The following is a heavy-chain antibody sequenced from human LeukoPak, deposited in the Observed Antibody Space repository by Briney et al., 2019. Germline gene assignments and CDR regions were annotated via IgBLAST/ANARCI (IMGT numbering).Heavy chain of an antibody. D-gene: IGHD1-1*01. J-gene: IGHJ4*02. CDR3: AIWTTANY. Sequence: PGGSLRLSCADSQFTFNGSWMNWVRQAPGKGLEWVANMDPTGSQKRYVDSVKGRFTISKDNPGASLYLDMHSLRAKATDIYYSAIWTTANYWGQGTLVTVSS. CDR2: MDPTGSQK. V-gene: IGHV3-7*01. CDR1: QFTFNGSW.